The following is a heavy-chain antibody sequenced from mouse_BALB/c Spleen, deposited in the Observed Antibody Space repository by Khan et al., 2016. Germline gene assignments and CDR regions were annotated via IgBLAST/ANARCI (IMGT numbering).Heavy chain of an antibody. V-gene: IGHV4-2*02. D-gene: IGHD1-1*01. CDR2: INPGSSTI. Sequence: EVKLLESGGGLVQPGGSLNLSCAASGFDFSRYWMSWARQAPGKGQEWIGEINPGSSTINYTPSLKDKFIISRDNAKNTLYLQMSKVRSEDTALYYGARLGYYGYLDYWGQGTTLTVSS. J-gene: IGHJ2*01. CDR1: GFDFSRYW. CDR3: ARLGYYGYLDY.